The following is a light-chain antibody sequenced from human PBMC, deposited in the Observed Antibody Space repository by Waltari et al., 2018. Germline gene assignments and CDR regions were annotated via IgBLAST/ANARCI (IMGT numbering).Light chain of an antibody. Sequence: QSALTQPASVSGSPGQSITISCTGTSSDVGGYNYVSWYQQYPGKVPKLMIYDVSKWTSRVSNRFSGSNSGNTASLTISGLQAEDEADYYCSSYTSSNTVIFGGGTKLTVL. V-gene: IGLV2-14*01. J-gene: IGLJ2*01. CDR2: DVS. CDR1: SSDVGGYNY. CDR3: SSYTSSNTVI.